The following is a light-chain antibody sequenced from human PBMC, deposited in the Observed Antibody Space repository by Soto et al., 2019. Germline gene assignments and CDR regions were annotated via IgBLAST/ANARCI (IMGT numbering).Light chain of an antibody. CDR1: ISNIGAGYD. CDR2: GNS. J-gene: IGLJ1*01. V-gene: IGLV1-40*01. Sequence: QSVLTQPPSVSGAPGQRVTISCTGSISNIGAGYDVHWYQQLPGTAPKLLIYGNSNRPSRVPDRFSGSKSGTSASLAITGLQADDEADYYCQSYDSSVTLRVFGTGTKLTVL. CDR3: QSYDSSVTLRV.